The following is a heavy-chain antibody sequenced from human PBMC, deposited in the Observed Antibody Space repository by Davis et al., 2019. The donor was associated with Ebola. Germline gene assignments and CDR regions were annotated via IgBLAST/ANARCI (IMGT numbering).Heavy chain of an antibody. CDR2: ISSSSSYI. CDR1: ESTFSTYG. Sequence: GESLKISCAASESTFSTYGMNWVRRAPGKGLEGVSSISSSSSYIYYADSVKGRFTISRDNAKNSLYLQMNSLRAEDTAVYYCASAGYSYATYYWGQGTLVTVSS. J-gene: IGHJ4*02. V-gene: IGHV3-21*01. CDR3: ASAGYSYATYY. D-gene: IGHD5-18*01.